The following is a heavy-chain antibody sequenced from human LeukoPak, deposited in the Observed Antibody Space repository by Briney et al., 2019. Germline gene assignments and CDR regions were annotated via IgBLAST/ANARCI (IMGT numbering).Heavy chain of an antibody. CDR2: ISSSGSTI. CDR3: ARDYGSGWYVDY. D-gene: IGHD6-19*01. V-gene: IGHV3-11*04. J-gene: IGHJ4*02. Sequence: GGSLRLSCAASGFTFRDYYMSWLRQAPGKGLEWVSYISSSGSTIYYTYSVKGRFTISRDNAKNSLYLQMNSLTAEDTAVYYCARDYGSGWYVDYWGQGTVVTVSS. CDR1: GFTFRDYY.